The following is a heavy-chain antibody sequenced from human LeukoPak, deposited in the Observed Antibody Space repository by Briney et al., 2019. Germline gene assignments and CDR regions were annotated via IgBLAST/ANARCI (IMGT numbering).Heavy chain of an antibody. CDR3: ARQITMVRGVIIDPYYFDY. D-gene: IGHD3-10*01. Sequence: SETLSLTCTVSGSSISSSSYYWGWIRQPPGKGLEWIGSIYYSGSTYYNPSLKSRVTISVDTSKNQFSLKLSSVTAADTAVYYCARQITMVRGVIIDPYYFDYWGQGTLVTVSS. CDR2: IYYSGST. V-gene: IGHV4-39*01. CDR1: GSSISSSSYY. J-gene: IGHJ4*02.